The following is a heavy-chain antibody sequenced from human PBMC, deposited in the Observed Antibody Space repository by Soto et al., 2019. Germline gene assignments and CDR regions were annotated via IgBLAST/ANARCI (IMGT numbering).Heavy chain of an antibody. CDR3: ARDYYRFNSGYGFSMDV. CDR1: GFTVSSNY. CDR2: ISYDGSSK. Sequence: GGSLRLSCAASGFTVSSNYMSWVRQAPGKGLEWVAVISYDGSSKYYADSVKGRFTISRDNSKNTLYLQMNSLRAEDTAVYYCARDYYRFNSGYGFSMDVWGQGTTVTVSS. J-gene: IGHJ6*02. D-gene: IGHD5-12*01. V-gene: IGHV3-30-3*01.